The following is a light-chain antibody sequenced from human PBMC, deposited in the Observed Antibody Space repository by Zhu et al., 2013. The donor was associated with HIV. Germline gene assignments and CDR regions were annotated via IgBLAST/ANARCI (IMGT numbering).Light chain of an antibody. CDR1: QSVFYNSNNKNQ. V-gene: IGKV4-1*01. Sequence: DIVMTQSPDSLAVSLGERVTMNCKSSQSVFYNSNNKNQLAWYQQKPGQPPKLLFYWATARYSGVPDRFSGSGSGTDFTLTISSLQAEDFATYYCQQYNSYPQGVTFGQGTRLEIK. CDR2: WAT. J-gene: IGKJ5*01. CDR3: QQYNSYPQGVT.